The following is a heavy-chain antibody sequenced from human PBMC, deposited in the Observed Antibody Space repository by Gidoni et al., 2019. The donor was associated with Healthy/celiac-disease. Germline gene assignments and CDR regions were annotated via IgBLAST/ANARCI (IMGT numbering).Heavy chain of an antibody. CDR1: GFTFSSYA. CDR3: AAPRNQLPYDAFDI. D-gene: IGHD2-2*01. Sequence: VQLLESGGGLVQPWGSLRLSCAAPGFTFSSYAMSWVRQAPGQGLEWVSAVSGSGGSTYYADSVKGRFTISRDNSKNTLYLQMNSLRAEDTAVYYCAAPRNQLPYDAFDIWGQGTMVTVSS. J-gene: IGHJ3*02. CDR2: VSGSGGST. V-gene: IGHV3-23*01.